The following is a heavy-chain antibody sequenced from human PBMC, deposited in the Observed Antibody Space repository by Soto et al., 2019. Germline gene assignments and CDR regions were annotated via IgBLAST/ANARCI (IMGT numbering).Heavy chain of an antibody. J-gene: IGHJ6*02. D-gene: IGHD3-3*01. CDR3: ARDWRVDFWSGSSYYGMDV. CDR1: GFTFSSYW. V-gene: IGHV3-7*03. Sequence: PGGSLRLSCAASGFTFSSYWMSWVRQAPGKGLEWVANIKQDGSEKYYVDSVKGRFTISRDNAKNSLYLQMNSLRAEDTAVYYCARDWRVDFWSGSSYYGMDVWGQGTTVTVSS. CDR2: IKQDGSEK.